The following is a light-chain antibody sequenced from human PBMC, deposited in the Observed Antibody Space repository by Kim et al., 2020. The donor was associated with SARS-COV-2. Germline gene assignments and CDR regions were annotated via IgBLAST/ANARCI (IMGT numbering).Light chain of an antibody. V-gene: IGLV6-57*04. CDR2: EDN. Sequence: NFMLTQSHSVSESQGKTVTISCTRSSGSIASNYVQWYQQRPGSAPTTVIFEDNQRPSGVPGRFSGSIDSSSNSASLSISGLKTEDEADYYCHSYDSTTLLFGGGTRLTV. J-gene: IGLJ2*01. CDR1: SGSIASNY. CDR3: HSYDSTTLL.